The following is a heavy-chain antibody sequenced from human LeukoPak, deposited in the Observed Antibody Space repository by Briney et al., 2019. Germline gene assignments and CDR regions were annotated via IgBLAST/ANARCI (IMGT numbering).Heavy chain of an antibody. J-gene: IGHJ5*02. CDR3: ARHVGFTWDSSELDQNNWFDP. D-gene: IGHD3-22*01. Sequence: SETLSLTCTVSGGSISSSSYYWGWIRQPPGKGLEWIGSIYYSGSTYYNPSLKSRVTISVDTPKNQFSLKLSSVTAADTAVYYCARHVGFTWDSSELDQNNWFDPWGQGTLVTVSS. CDR1: GGSISSSSYY. V-gene: IGHV4-39*01. CDR2: IYYSGST.